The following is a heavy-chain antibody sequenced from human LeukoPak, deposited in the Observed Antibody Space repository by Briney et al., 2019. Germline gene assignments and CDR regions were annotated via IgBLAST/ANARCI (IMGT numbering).Heavy chain of an antibody. Sequence: GGSLRLSCAASGFTFSSYSMNWVRQAPGKGLEWVSAISNSGGSTYYADSVKGRFTISRDNSKNTLYLQMNSLRAEDTAVYYCAKKVSGWSENFQHWGQGTLVTVSS. CDR2: ISNSGGST. D-gene: IGHD6-19*01. CDR1: GFTFSSYS. J-gene: IGHJ1*01. V-gene: IGHV3-23*01. CDR3: AKKVSGWSENFQH.